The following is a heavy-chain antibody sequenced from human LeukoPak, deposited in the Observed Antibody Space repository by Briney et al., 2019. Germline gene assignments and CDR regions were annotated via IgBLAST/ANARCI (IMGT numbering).Heavy chain of an antibody. D-gene: IGHD2-2*01. CDR1: GGSFSGYY. J-gene: IGHJ6*03. Sequence: PSETLSPTCAVYGGSFSGYYWTWIRQPPGKGLEWIGEINHSGRTNYNPSLKSRVTISVDTSKTQFSLNLSSVTAADTAVYYCARGNRPGYCSSTSCYYYYYMDVWGKGTTVTVS. CDR2: INHSGRT. V-gene: IGHV4-34*01. CDR3: ARGNRPGYCSSTSCYYYYYMDV.